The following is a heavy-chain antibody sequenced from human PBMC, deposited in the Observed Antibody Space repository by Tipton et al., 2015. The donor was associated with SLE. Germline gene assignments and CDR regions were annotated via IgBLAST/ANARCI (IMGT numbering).Heavy chain of an antibody. V-gene: IGHV3-64*02. CDR2: IDSNGGST. D-gene: IGHD6-19*01. J-gene: IGHJ4*02. Sequence: SLRLSCAASGFTFSSYAMHWVRQAPGKGLEYVSAIDSNGGSTYYADSVKGRFTISRDNSKNTVYLQMGSLRADDMAVYYCAREGAYSSGWPLDYWGQGTLVTVSS. CDR1: GFTFSSYA. CDR3: AREGAYSSGWPLDY.